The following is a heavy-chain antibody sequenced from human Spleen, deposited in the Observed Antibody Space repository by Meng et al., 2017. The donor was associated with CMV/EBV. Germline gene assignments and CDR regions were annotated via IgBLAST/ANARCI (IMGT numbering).Heavy chain of an antibody. CDR3: ARDLGSSSSVGDY. CDR1: GFTFSSYA. J-gene: IGHJ4*02. CDR2: ISGSGDST. Sequence: GESLKISCAASGFTFSSYAMSWVRQAPGKGLKWVSAISGSGDSTYYADSVKGRFTISRDNAKNTLYLQMNSLRAEDTAVYYCARDLGSSSSVGDYWGQGTLVTVSS. D-gene: IGHD6-6*01. V-gene: IGHV3-23*01.